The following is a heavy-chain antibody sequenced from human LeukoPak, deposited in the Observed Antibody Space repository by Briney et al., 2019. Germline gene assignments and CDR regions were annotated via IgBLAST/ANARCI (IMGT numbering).Heavy chain of an antibody. CDR2: ISGTSHLI. CDR1: GLTFSSYA. D-gene: IGHD3-3*01. CDR3: VRDQFFSFDY. J-gene: IGHJ4*02. V-gene: IGHV3-48*02. Sequence: GGSLRLSCAASGLTFSSYAMSWVRQAPGKGLEWVSYISGTSHLIYYADSVKGRFTISRDNAKNSLYLQMSSLRDGDTAVYYCVRDQFFSFDYWGQGTLVTVSS.